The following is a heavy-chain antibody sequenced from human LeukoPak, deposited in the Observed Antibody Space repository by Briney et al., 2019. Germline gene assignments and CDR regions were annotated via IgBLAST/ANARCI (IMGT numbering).Heavy chain of an antibody. CDR2: IYTSGST. D-gene: IGHD2-15*01. J-gene: IGHJ5*02. CDR1: GGSISSYY. V-gene: IGHV4-4*07. Sequence: PSETLSLTCTVPGGSISSYYWSWIRQPAGKGLEWIGRIYTSGSTNYNPSLKSRVTMSVDTSKNQFSLKLSSVTAADTAVYYCARGRHCSGGSCYSNWFDPWGQGTLVTVSS. CDR3: ARGRHCSGGSCYSNWFDP.